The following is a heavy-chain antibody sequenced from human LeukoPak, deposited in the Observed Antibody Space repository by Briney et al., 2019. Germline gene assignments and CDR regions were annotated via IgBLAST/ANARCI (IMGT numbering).Heavy chain of an antibody. CDR1: GGSISSYY. J-gene: IGHJ6*02. CDR2: IYTSGST. CDR3: ARSGLRFLEWLPNYYYGMDA. Sequence: SETLSLTCTVSGGSISSYYWSWIRQPAGKGLEWIGRIYTSGSTNYNPSLKSRVTMSVDTSKNQFSLKLSSVTAADTAVYYCARSGLRFLEWLPNYYYGMDAWGQGTTVTVSS. D-gene: IGHD3-3*01. V-gene: IGHV4-4*07.